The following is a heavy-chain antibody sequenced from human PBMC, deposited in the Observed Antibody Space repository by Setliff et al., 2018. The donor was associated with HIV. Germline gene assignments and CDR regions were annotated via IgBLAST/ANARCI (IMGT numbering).Heavy chain of an antibody. CDR2: IHHSGNT. Sequence: PSETLSLTCPVSGYSISSGYYWGWIRQPPGRGLEWIGAIHHSGNTYYNPSLKSRVTTSVDTSKNLFSLKVNSVTAADTAVYYCARHDITLVRGLVWGQGTTVTVSS. J-gene: IGHJ6*02. D-gene: IGHD3-10*01. V-gene: IGHV4-38-2*01. CDR1: GYSISSGYY. CDR3: ARHDITLVRGLV.